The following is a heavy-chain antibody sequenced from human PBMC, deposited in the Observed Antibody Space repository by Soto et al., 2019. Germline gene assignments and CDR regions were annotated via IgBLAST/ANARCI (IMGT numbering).Heavy chain of an antibody. V-gene: IGHV1-69*06. Sequence: QVQLMQSGAEVKKPGSSVQVSCKASGGSFSTFAITWVRQAPGQGLAWLGGIIPVFAKATYAQKFQGRVIITADRSTSTAYMELTSLTSDDTAVYYCAREPSQGDNWKYVGWFDPWGQGTLVTVSS. CDR3: AREPSQGDNWKYVGWFDP. D-gene: IGHD1-7*01. CDR1: GGSFSTFA. J-gene: IGHJ5*02. CDR2: IIPVFAKA.